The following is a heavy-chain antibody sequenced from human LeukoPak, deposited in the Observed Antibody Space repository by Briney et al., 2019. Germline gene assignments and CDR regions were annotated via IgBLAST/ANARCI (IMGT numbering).Heavy chain of an antibody. CDR3: ARGNTAMVTRDAFDI. CDR1: GGSISSGGYY. V-gene: IGHV4-31*03. Sequence: SETLSLTCTVSGGSISSGGYYWSWIRQHPGKGLEWIGYIYYSGSTYYNPSLKSRVTISVDTSKNQFSLKLSSVTVADTAVYYCARGNTAMVTRDAFDIWGQGTMVTVSP. D-gene: IGHD5-18*01. CDR2: IYYSGST. J-gene: IGHJ3*02.